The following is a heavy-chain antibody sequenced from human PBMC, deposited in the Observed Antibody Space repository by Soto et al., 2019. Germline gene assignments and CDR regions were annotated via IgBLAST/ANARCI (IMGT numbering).Heavy chain of an antibody. J-gene: IGHJ6*02. CDR2: IKRKIDGETT. CDR3: PTGSVEGG. V-gene: IGHV3-15*07. D-gene: IGHD2-15*01. CDR1: GFTFSNAW. Sequence: EVQLVESGGGLVKPGGSLRLSCAASGFTFSNAWMNWVRQAPGKGLEWVGRIKRKIDGETTDYAAPVEGRFTISRDDSKDVLFLQMNSLKTEDPVLYYCPTGSVEGGWGQGTTATVSS.